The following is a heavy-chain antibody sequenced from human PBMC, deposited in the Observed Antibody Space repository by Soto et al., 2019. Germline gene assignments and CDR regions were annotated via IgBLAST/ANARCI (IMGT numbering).Heavy chain of an antibody. Sequence: QVHLVQSGAEVKKPGASVKVSCKGSGYAFTTYGITWVRQAPGQGLEWMGWISAHNGNTNYAQKLQGRVIVTRDTSTSTAYMELRSLGSDDTAVYYCARGRYGDYWGQGALVTVSS. J-gene: IGHJ4*02. D-gene: IGHD1-1*01. V-gene: IGHV1-18*01. CDR2: ISAHNGNT. CDR1: GYAFTTYG. CDR3: ARGRYGDY.